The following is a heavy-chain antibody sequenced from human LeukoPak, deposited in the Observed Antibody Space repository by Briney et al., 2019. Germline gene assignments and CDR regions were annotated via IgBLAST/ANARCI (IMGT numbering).Heavy chain of an antibody. V-gene: IGHV4-34*01. Sequence: SETLSLTCTVSGGSISSYYWSWIRQPPGKGLEWIGEINHSGSTNYNPSLKSRVTISVDTSKNQFSLKLSSVTAADTAVYYCATYYFDYWGQGTLVTVSS. CDR2: INHSGST. CDR3: ATYYFDY. CDR1: GGSISSYY. J-gene: IGHJ4*02.